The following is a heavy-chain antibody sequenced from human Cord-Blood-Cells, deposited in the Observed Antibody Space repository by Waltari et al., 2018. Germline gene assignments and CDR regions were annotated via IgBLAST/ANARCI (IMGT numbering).Heavy chain of an antibody. V-gene: IGHV4-39*01. CDR2: IYYSGST. CDR1: GGSISTGSNI. J-gene: IGHJ3*02. Sequence: QLHLQESAPGLVKPSPTLSVTCTVSGGSISTGSNIWAWTRQPPGKGLEWIGSIYYSGSTYYNPSLKSRVTISVDTSKNQFSLKLSSVTAADTAVYYCARHSGQWLNAFDIWGQGTMVTVSS. CDR3: ARHSGQWLNAFDI. D-gene: IGHD6-19*01.